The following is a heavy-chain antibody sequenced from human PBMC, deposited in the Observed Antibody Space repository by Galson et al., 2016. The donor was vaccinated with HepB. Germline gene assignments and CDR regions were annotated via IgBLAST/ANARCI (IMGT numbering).Heavy chain of an antibody. Sequence: QSGAEVKKSGESLKISCKYSGFTITSYWIAWVRQMPGKGPECMSVIYPADSDTRYSPSFQGQVTISVDKSISTAYLQWSSLKASDTAMYFCARRRDTASSARYFDYWAQGTLVTVSS. CDR2: IYPADSDT. J-gene: IGHJ4*02. CDR1: GFTITSYW. V-gene: IGHV5-51*01. D-gene: IGHD1-26*01. CDR3: ARRRDTASSARYFDY.